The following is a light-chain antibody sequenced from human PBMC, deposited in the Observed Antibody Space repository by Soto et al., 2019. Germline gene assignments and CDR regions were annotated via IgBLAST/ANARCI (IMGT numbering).Light chain of an antibody. CDR1: QSVSSN. J-gene: IGKJ5*01. CDR3: QQYNNWPPIT. Sequence: EIVMPQSPATLSVSPGERATLSCRASQSVSSNLAWYQQKPDQAPRLLIYGASTRATGIPARFRGSGSETEFTLIISSLQSEDFAVYYCQQYNNWPPITFGQGTRLEIK. V-gene: IGKV3-15*01. CDR2: GAS.